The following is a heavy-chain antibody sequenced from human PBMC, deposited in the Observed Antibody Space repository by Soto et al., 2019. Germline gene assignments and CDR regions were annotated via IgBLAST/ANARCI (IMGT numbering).Heavy chain of an antibody. Sequence: SETLSLTCTVSGGSISSGGYYWSWIRQHPGKGLEWIGYIYYSGSTYYNPSLKSRVTISVDTSKNQFSLKLSSVTAADTAVYYCAREPPYYYDSSGYPPQGDAFDIWGQGTMVTVSS. CDR3: AREPPYYYDSSGYPPQGDAFDI. CDR1: GGSISSGGYY. J-gene: IGHJ3*02. D-gene: IGHD3-22*01. CDR2: IYYSGST. V-gene: IGHV4-31*03.